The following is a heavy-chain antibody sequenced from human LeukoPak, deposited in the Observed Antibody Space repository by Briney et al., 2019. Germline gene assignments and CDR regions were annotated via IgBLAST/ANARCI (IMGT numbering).Heavy chain of an antibody. Sequence: GGSLRLSCVASGFTVSSNYMSWVRQAPGKGLEWVSAISGSGGSTYYADSVKGRFTISRDNSKNTLYLQMNSLRAEDTAVYYCAKCILTGYYKGYMDVWGKGTTVTISS. CDR3: AKCILTGYYKGYMDV. D-gene: IGHD3-9*01. V-gene: IGHV3-23*01. CDR1: GFTVSSNY. CDR2: ISGSGGST. J-gene: IGHJ6*03.